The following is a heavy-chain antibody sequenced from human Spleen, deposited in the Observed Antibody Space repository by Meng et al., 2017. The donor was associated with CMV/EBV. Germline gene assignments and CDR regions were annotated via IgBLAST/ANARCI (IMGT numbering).Heavy chain of an antibody. CDR2: INSDGSST. CDR1: GFTFRSYW. V-gene: IGHV3-74*01. D-gene: IGHD5-18*01. J-gene: IGHJ4*02. CDR3: ARGMVGYNYGRPFYYFDY. Sequence: GGSLRLSCAASGFTFRSYWMHWVRQAPGKGLVWVSRINSDGSSTSYADSVKGRFTISRDNAKNTLYLQMKSLRAEDTAVYYCARGMVGYNYGRPFYYFDYWGQGTLVTVSS.